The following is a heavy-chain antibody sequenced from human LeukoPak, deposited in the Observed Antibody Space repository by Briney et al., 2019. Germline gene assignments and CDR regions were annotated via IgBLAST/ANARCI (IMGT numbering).Heavy chain of an antibody. Sequence: GGSLRLSCAASGFTFSNYWMGWVRQAPGKGLEWVSAISGSGGSTYYADSVKGRFTISRDNSKNTLYLQMNSLRAEDTAVYYCAKVESCSSTSCYLFYYYYYYMDVWGKGTTVTVSS. CDR3: AKVESCSSTSCYLFYYYYYYMDV. D-gene: IGHD2-2*01. J-gene: IGHJ6*03. CDR2: ISGSGGST. V-gene: IGHV3-23*01. CDR1: GFTFSNYW.